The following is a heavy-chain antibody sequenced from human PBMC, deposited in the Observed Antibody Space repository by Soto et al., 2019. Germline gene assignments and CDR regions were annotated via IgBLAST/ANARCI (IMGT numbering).Heavy chain of an antibody. CDR3: ARAPRPPYCSSFKQYYYYYMDV. Sequence: GGSLRLSCAASGFTFSSYSMNWVRQAPGKGLEWVSSISSSSSYIYYADSVKGRFTISRDNAKNSLYLQMNSLRAEDTAVYYCARAPRPPYCSSFKQYYYYYMDVWGKGTTVTVSS. CDR1: GFTFSSYS. D-gene: IGHD6-6*01. J-gene: IGHJ6*03. CDR2: ISSSSSYI. V-gene: IGHV3-21*01.